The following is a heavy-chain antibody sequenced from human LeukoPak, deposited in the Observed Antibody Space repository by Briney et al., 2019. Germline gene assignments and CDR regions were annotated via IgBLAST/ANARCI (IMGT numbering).Heavy chain of an antibody. V-gene: IGHV3-30*02. CDR1: GFTFSSYG. CDR2: IRYDGSNK. D-gene: IGHD6-13*01. CDR3: ARGHSSSWGDAFDI. Sequence: GGSLRLSCAASGFTFSSYGMHWVRQAPGKGLEWVAFIRYDGSNKYYADSVKGRFTISRDNAKNSLYLQMNSLRAEDTAVYYCARGHSSSWGDAFDIWGQGTMVTVSS. J-gene: IGHJ3*02.